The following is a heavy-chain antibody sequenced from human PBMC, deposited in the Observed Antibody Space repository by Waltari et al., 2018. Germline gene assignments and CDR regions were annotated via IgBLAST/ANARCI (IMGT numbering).Heavy chain of an antibody. D-gene: IGHD3-9*01. Sequence: QVQLQESGPGLVKPSETLSLHCTVSGGSISSYYWTWIRQPPGQGPEWIGYIYYSGSTNYNPSLKSRVTISVDTSKNQFSLKLSSVTAADTAVYYCARGGRSYDILTGYYEEGNWFDPWGQGTLVTVSS. CDR2: IYYSGST. V-gene: IGHV4-59*01. J-gene: IGHJ5*02. CDR1: GGSISSYY. CDR3: ARGGRSYDILTGYYEEGNWFDP.